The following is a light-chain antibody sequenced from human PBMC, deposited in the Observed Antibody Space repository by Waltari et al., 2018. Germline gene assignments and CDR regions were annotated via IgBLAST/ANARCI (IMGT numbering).Light chain of an antibody. CDR1: QNINNW. J-gene: IGKJ2*01. CDR2: QAS. V-gene: IGKV1-5*03. CDR3: QQHHNSPYT. Sequence: DIQMTQSPSPLSASVGDRVSIPCRASQNINNWLAWYPQKPGQAPRLLIYQASILESEVPSRFSATGSGTEFTLTISGLQPDDCATYHCQQHHNSPYTFGQGTKLEI.